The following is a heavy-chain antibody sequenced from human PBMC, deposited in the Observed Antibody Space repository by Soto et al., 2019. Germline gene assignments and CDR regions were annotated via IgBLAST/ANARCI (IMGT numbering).Heavy chain of an antibody. CDR3: ARCTVDTIVTSGWCHYLDP. D-gene: IGHD6-19*01. Sequence: EVQLLDSGGGLVQPGGSLRLSCAASGFTFSSSAMSWVRQAPGKGLEWVSAVSGSGGTTYYADSVRGRFTISRDNSKNTLYQQMNRLRAEDTAIYFCARCTVDTIVTSGWCHYLDPWGQGTLVTVSS. CDR2: VSGSGGTT. V-gene: IGHV3-23*01. CDR1: GFTFSSSA. J-gene: IGHJ5*02.